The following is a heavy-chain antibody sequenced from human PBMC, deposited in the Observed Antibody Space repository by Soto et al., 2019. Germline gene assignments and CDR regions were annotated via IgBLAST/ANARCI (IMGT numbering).Heavy chain of an antibody. J-gene: IGHJ5*02. Sequence: PSETLSLTCTVSGGSISSGGYYWSWIRQHPGKGLEWIGYIYYSGSTYYNPSLKSRVTISVDTSKNQFSLKLSSVTAADTAVYYCARVSPPYQLLLYPGLRGRFWFDPWGQGTLVTVSS. CDR1: GGSISSGGYY. V-gene: IGHV4-31*03. CDR2: IYYSGST. D-gene: IGHD2-2*01. CDR3: ARVSPPYQLLLYPGLRGRFWFDP.